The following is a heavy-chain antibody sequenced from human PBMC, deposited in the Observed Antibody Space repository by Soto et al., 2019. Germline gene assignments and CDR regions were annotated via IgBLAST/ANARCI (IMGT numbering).Heavy chain of an antibody. V-gene: IGHV4-59*01. CDR2: IYYSGST. Sequence: SETLSLTCTVSGGSISSYYWSWIRQPPGKGLEWIGYIYYSGSTNYNPSLKSRVTISVDTSKNQFSLKLSSVTAADTAVYYCARTRYYYDSSGYYPHYYYYYGMDVWGQGTTVTVS. D-gene: IGHD3-22*01. CDR3: ARTRYYYDSSGYYPHYYYYYGMDV. CDR1: GGSISSYY. J-gene: IGHJ6*02.